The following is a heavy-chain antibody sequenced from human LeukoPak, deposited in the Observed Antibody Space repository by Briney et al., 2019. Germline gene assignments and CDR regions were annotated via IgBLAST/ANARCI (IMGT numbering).Heavy chain of an antibody. CDR3: ARDRVYDYVWGSYRYTDPFDY. V-gene: IGHV3-21*01. J-gene: IGHJ4*02. Sequence: PGGSLRLSCAASGFTFSSYGMNWVRQAPGKGLEWVSSISSSSSYIYYADSVKGRFTISRDNAKNSLYLQMNSLRAEDTAVYYCARDRVYDYVWGSYRYTDPFDYWGQGTLVTVSS. CDR2: ISSSSSYI. D-gene: IGHD3-16*02. CDR1: GFTFSSYG.